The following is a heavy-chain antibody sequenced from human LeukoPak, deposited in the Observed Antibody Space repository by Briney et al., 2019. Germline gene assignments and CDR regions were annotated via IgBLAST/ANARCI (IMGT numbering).Heavy chain of an antibody. CDR2: IYYSGPT. J-gene: IGHJ5*02. CDR3: ARVGWGDVASYPNWLDP. Sequence: SETLSLTCTVSGGSISSTTHYWGWIRQPPGAPLEWIANIYYSGPTAYNQALQSRVTISIETSKNEFCMTLKSVTAADTAVYYCARVGWGDVASYPNWLDPWGQGTLVTVSS. D-gene: IGHD3-10*01. V-gene: IGHV4-39*07. CDR1: GGSISSTTHY.